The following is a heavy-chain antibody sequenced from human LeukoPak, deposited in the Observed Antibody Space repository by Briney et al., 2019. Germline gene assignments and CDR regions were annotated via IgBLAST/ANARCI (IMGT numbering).Heavy chain of an antibody. CDR3: ARDGHWVGQGSYAYY. J-gene: IGHJ4*02. CDR1: GFTFSSYE. D-gene: IGHD3-16*01. Sequence: PGGSLRLSCAASGFTFSSYEMNWVRQAPGKGLEWVSYISSSGSTIYYADSVKGRFTISRDNAKNSLYLQMNSLRAEDTAVYYCARDGHWVGQGSYAYYGGQGTLVTVSS. CDR2: ISSSGSTI. V-gene: IGHV3-48*03.